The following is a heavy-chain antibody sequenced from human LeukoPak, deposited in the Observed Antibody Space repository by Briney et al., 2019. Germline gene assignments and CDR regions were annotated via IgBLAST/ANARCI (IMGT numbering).Heavy chain of an antibody. D-gene: IGHD2-2*01. V-gene: IGHV4-61*02. CDR1: GGSISSGSYY. CDR3: ARENVGYCSSTSCYEWRGLPLDY. Sequence: PSQTLSLTCTVSGGSISSGSYYWSWIRQPAGKGLEWIGRIYTSGSTNYNPSLKSRVTISVDTSKNQFSLKLSSVTAADTAVYYCARENVGYCSSTSCYEWRGLPLDYWGQGTLVTVSS. CDR2: IYTSGST. J-gene: IGHJ4*02.